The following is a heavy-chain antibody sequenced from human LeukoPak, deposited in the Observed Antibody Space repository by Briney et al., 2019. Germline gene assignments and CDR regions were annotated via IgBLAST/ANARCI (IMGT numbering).Heavy chain of an antibody. CDR1: GGSFNGYY. D-gene: IGHD2-21*01. V-gene: IGHV4-34*01. J-gene: IGHJ5*02. CDR2: INHSGST. Sequence: SETLSLTCAVYGGSFNGYYWSWIRQPPWNGLEWIGEINHSGSTNYNPSLKSRVTISVDTTKNQFSLKLSSVTAADTAVYYCARDPRIHGWFDPWGQGTLVTVSS. CDR3: ARDPRIHGWFDP.